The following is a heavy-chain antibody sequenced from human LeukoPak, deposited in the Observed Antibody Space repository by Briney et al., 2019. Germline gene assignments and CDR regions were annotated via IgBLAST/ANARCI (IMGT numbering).Heavy chain of an antibody. V-gene: IGHV1-2*02. Sequence: ASVKVSCKASGYTFTGYYMHWVRQAPGQGLEWMGWINPNSGGTNYAQKFQGRVTMTRDTSISTAYMELSRLRSDDTAVYYCAYTRDDILTGYPIDYWGQETLVTVSS. D-gene: IGHD3-9*01. CDR1: GYTFTGYY. CDR2: INPNSGGT. J-gene: IGHJ4*02. CDR3: AYTRDDILTGYPIDY.